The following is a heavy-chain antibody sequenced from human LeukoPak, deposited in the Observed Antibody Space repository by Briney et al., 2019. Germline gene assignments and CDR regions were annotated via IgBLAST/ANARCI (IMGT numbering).Heavy chain of an antibody. V-gene: IGHV3-21*01. D-gene: IGHD2-2*01. J-gene: IGHJ6*02. CDR1: GFTFSSYT. CDR3: ARDWGCCSSTSCFYYGMDV. Sequence: GGSLRLSCAASGFTFSSYTMNWVRQASGKGLEWVSSITSSSDYMYYADSVKGRFTISRDNAKNSLYLQMNSLRAEDTAVYYCARDWGCCSSTSCFYYGMDVWGQGTTVTVSS. CDR2: ITSSSDYM.